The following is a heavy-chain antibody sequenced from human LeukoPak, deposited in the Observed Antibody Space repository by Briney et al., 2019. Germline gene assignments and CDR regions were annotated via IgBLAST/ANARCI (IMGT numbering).Heavy chain of an antibody. V-gene: IGHV4-38-2*02. CDR1: GYSSSSGYF. Sequence: PSESRCLTCTVSGYSSSSGYFCGFIRLPPWKCLEWIGIIYSSGSTYYNPSPTRPVTISVDTSKNQFSLKLSSVTAADTAVYYCARGRGTVGGTIDHWGQGTLVTVAS. CDR3: ARGRGTVGGTIDH. CDR2: IYSSGST. D-gene: IGHD1-26*01. J-gene: IGHJ4*02.